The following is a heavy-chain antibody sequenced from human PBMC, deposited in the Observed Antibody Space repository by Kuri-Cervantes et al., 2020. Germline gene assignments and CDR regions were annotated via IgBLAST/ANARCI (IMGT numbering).Heavy chain of an antibody. J-gene: IGHJ1*01. CDR2: INWNGGST. D-gene: IGHD6-19*01. V-gene: IGHV3-20*04. CDR3: ARDLAVAGVFQH. Sequence: GGSLRLSCAASGFTFSSYAMSWVRQAPGKGLEWVSGINWNGGSTGYADSVKGRFTISRDNAKNSLYLQMNSLRAEDTAVYYCARDLAVAGVFQHWGQGTLVTVSS. CDR1: GFTFSSYA.